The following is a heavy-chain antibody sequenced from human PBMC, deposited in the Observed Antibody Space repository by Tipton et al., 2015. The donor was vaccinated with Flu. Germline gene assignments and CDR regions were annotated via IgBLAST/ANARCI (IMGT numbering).Heavy chain of an antibody. V-gene: IGHV1-3*03. D-gene: IGHD3-10*01. CDR3: ARDRGFGAYTFDY. J-gene: IGHJ4*02. Sequence: QFGAEVKKPGASVKLSCKASGYTFTSYAIHWVRQAPGQRLEWMGWINAGNGNTKYSQEFQDRVTITRDTSASTAYMELSSLRSEDMAFYYCARDRGFGAYTFDYWGQGTLVTVAS. CDR2: INAGNGNT. CDR1: GYTFTSYA.